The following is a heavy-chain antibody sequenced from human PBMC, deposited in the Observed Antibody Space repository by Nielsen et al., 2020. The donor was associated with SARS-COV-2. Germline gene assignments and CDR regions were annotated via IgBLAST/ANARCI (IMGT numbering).Heavy chain of an antibody. D-gene: IGHD3-3*01. CDR3: ARHKSRFSLAYYDFWSGQRTDNWFDP. Sequence: SETLSLTCTVSGGSISSSSYYWGWIRQPPGKGLEWIGSIYYSGSTYYNPSLKSRVTISVDTSKNQFSLKLSSVTAADTAVYYCARHKSRFSLAYYDFWSGQRTDNWFDPWGQGTLVTVSS. V-gene: IGHV4-39*01. CDR2: IYYSGST. CDR1: GGSISSSSYY. J-gene: IGHJ5*02.